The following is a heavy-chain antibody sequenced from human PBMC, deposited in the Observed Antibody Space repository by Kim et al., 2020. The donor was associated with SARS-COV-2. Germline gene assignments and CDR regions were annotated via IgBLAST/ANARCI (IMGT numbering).Heavy chain of an antibody. Sequence: GGSLRLSCAGSGLSFGSFWMNWVRQSPAKGLEWVANINPDGSATRYVDSVKGRFNVARDNAKNLLFLEMNSLRLEDTAVYYCAGWGPLRNYWGHGSLVTV. CDR1: GLSFGSFW. J-gene: IGHJ4*01. CDR3: AGWGPLRNY. CDR2: INPDGSAT. D-gene: IGHD3-16*01. V-gene: IGHV3-7*01.